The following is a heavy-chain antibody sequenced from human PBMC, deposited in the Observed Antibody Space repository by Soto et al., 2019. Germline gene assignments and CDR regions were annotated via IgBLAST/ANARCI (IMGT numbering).Heavy chain of an antibody. V-gene: IGHV4-30-4*01. CDR1: GGSISSGNQY. CDR2: IYYSGST. Sequence: PSETLSLTCTVSGGSISSGNQYWSWIRQPPGKGLEWIGYIYYSGSTYYNPSLKSRVTISVDTSKNQFSLKLSSVTAADTAVYYCARAVATTKWSFLPVGFDPWGQGSLVTVSS. CDR3: ARAVATTKWSFLPVGFDP. J-gene: IGHJ5*02. D-gene: IGHD5-12*01.